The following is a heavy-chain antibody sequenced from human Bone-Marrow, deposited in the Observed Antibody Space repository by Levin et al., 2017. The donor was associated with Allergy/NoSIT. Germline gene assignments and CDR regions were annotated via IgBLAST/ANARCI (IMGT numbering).Heavy chain of an antibody. CDR2: ISGKNGNT. D-gene: IGHD2-8*02. V-gene: IGHV1-18*01. Sequence: PGESLKISCRASGYSFSSYGISWVRQAPGQGLEWMGWISGKNGNTHYEQKIQGRVIMTTDPSTSTGYMEVRRLRSDDTAVYYCARACGDPRYCTGTNFDHWGQGTLVTVSS. CDR1: GYSFSSYG. CDR3: ARACGDPRYCTGTNFDH. J-gene: IGHJ4*02.